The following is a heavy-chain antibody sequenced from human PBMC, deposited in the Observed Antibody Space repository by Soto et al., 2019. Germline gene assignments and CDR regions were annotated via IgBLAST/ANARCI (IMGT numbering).Heavy chain of an antibody. D-gene: IGHD2-8*02. J-gene: IGHJ4*02. CDR2: MNQHGSDI. CDR1: GFTFSSYW. V-gene: IGHV3-7*03. Sequence: EVQLVESGGDLVQPGGSLRLSCAASGFTFSSYWMAWVRQSPGKGLEWVASMNQHGSDIKYVDSVRGRFTISRDNVRNLPYLQINTLRVEDTAIYYCATDTYCPATCYRGHGNWGQGTLVTVSS. CDR3: ATDTYCPATCYRGHGN.